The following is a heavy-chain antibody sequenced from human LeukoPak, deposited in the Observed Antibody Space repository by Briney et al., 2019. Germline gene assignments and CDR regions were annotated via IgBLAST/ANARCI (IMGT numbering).Heavy chain of an antibody. CDR2: ISSSGSTI. CDR1: GFTFSDYY. CDR3: ARDRYYDILTGPPGAFDI. D-gene: IGHD3-9*01. J-gene: IGHJ3*02. Sequence: GGSLRLSCATSGFTFSDYYMSWIRQAPGKGLEWVSYISSSGSTIYYADSVKGRFTISRDNAKYSLYLQMNSLRAEDTAVYYCARDRYYDILTGPPGAFDIWGQGTMVTVSS. V-gene: IGHV3-11*01.